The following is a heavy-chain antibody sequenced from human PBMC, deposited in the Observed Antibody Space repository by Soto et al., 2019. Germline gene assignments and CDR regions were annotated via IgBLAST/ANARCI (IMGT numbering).Heavy chain of an antibody. V-gene: IGHV4-31*03. J-gene: IGHJ4*02. CDR1: GGSISSGGYY. Sequence: PSETLSLTCTVSGGSISSGGYYWSWIRQHPGKGLEWIGYIYYSGSTYYNPSLKSRVTISVDTSKNQFSLKLSSVTAADTAVYYCARTGDLEVIDYWGQGTLVTVSS. CDR2: IYYSGST. D-gene: IGHD7-27*01. CDR3: ARTGDLEVIDY.